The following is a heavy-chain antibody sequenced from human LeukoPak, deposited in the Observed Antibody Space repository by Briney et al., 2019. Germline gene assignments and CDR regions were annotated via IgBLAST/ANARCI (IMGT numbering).Heavy chain of an antibody. D-gene: IGHD5-12*01. CDR3: ARDGLVATSAFDY. J-gene: IGHJ4*02. CDR1: GGSISSSNW. V-gene: IGHV4-4*02. CDR2: IYHSGST. Sequence: PSGTLSLTCAVSGGSISSSNWWSWVRQPPGKGLEWIGEIYHSGSTNYNPSLKSRVTISVDKSKNQFSLKLSSVTAADTAVYYCARDGLVATSAFDYWGQGTLVTVSS.